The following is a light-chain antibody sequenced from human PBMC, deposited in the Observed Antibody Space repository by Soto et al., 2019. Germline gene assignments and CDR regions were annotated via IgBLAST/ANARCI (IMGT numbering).Light chain of an antibody. CDR3: LQNHNYPRT. V-gene: IGKV1-6*01. CDR1: QDISDD. CDR2: GAS. Sequence: AIQMTQSPSSLSASVGARVTITCRASQDISDDVGWYQQTPGKAPKLLISGASRLQSGVPSRCSGSGSGAAFTLTITSLRPEDSATYYCLQNHNYPRTFGQGTKVE. J-gene: IGKJ1*01.